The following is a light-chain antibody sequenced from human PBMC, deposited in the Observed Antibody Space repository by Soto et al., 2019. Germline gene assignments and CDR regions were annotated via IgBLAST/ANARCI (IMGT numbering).Light chain of an antibody. V-gene: IGKV1-16*01. Sequence: DIQMTQSPSSLSASVGDSVTITCRASQGINKFLAWFQQKPGTAPKSLISTASRLQSGVPSRFSGSGSGTHFTLTINNLQPEDFATYYCQQYESFPLTFGAGTRVEIK. CDR2: TAS. CDR3: QQYESFPLT. CDR1: QGINKF. J-gene: IGKJ4*01.